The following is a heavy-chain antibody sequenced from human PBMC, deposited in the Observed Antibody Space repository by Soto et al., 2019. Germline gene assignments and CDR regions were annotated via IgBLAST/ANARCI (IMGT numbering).Heavy chain of an antibody. Sequence: GGSLRLSCAASGFTFSNAWMNWVRQAPGKGLEWVGRIKSKTDGGTTDYPAPVKGRFTMSRDDSKNTLYLQMNSLKTEDTAVYYCTTSSSWFPFDYWGQGTLVTVSS. CDR3: TTSSSWFPFDY. CDR1: GFTFSNAW. D-gene: IGHD6-13*01. J-gene: IGHJ4*02. CDR2: IKSKTDGGTT. V-gene: IGHV3-15*07.